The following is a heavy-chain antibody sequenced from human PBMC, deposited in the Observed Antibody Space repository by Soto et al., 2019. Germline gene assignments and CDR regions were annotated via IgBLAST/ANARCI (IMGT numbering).Heavy chain of an antibody. CDR2: ISHDENYK. Sequence: GGSLRLSCAGSGFTFSNYGMHWVRQAPGKGLEWVAVISHDENYKSYADSVRGRFTISRDNSKNTLYPQMNSLRAEDTAVYHCAKDISRVIWFDPWGQGTLVTVSS. CDR3: AKDISRVIWFDP. CDR1: GFTFSNYG. V-gene: IGHV3-30*18. J-gene: IGHJ5*02. D-gene: IGHD4-4*01.